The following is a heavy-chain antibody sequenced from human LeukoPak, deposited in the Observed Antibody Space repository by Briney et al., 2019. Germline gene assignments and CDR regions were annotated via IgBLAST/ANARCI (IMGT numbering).Heavy chain of an antibody. CDR2: INPSGGST. CDR1: GYTFTSYY. Sequence: ASVKVSCKASGYTFTSYYMHWVRQAPGQGLEWMGIINPSGGSTSYAQKFQGRVTITRDTSTSTVCRELSSLRSEDTAVYYCARAGYSSSWRDAFDIWGQGTMVTVSS. J-gene: IGHJ3*02. V-gene: IGHV1-46*01. CDR3: ARAGYSSSWRDAFDI. D-gene: IGHD6-13*01.